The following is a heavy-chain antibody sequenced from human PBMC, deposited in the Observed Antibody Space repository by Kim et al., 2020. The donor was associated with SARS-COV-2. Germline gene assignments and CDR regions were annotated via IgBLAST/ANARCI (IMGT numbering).Heavy chain of an antibody. V-gene: IGHV3-33*01. CDR2: IWYDGSNK. Sequence: GGSLRLSCAASGFTFSNYGMHWVRQAPGKGLEWVAVIWYDGSNKYYADSVKGRFTISRDNSKNTLYLQMNSLRAEDTAVYYCARDSLGVGADAGIQLWNNWFDPWGQGTLVTVSS. J-gene: IGHJ5*02. CDR3: ARDSLGVGADAGIQLWNNWFDP. CDR1: GFTFSNYG. D-gene: IGHD5-18*01.